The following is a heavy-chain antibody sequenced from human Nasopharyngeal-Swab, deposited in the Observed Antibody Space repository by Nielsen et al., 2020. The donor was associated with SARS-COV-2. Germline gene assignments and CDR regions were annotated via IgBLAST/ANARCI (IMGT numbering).Heavy chain of an antibody. D-gene: IGHD7-27*01. CDR2: INHGGST. V-gene: IGHV4-34*01. CDR1: GGSFSADY. CDR3: ARGLSGIVPSPILGLGPYYYYYYMDV. J-gene: IGHJ6*03. Sequence: SETLFLTCAVSGGSFSADYWGWIRQPPGRGLEWIGEINHGGSTNYNPSLKSRVTISVDPSKNQFSLRLSSVTAADTAVYYCARGLSGIVPSPILGLGPYYYYYYMDVWGKGTTVTVSS.